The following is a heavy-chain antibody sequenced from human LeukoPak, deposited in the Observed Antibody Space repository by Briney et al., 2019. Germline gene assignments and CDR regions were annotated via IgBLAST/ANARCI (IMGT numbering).Heavy chain of an antibody. J-gene: IGHJ4*02. Sequence: PGGSLRLSCAASGFSFSNSWMHWVRQAPGKGLVWVSRINSDGTTTYYADSVKGRFTISRDNAKNSLYLQMNSLRAEDTAVYYCVNDLARRGGYWGQGTLVTVSA. CDR3: VNDLARRGGY. CDR1: GFSFSNSW. V-gene: IGHV3-74*01. CDR2: INSDGTTT. D-gene: IGHD3-16*01.